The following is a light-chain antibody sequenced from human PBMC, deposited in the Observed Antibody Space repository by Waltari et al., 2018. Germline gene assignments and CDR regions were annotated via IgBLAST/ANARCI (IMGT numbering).Light chain of an antibody. V-gene: IGLV2-8*01. CDR3: SSYAGGSSLM. CDR2: EVT. CDR1: STDVAGYDP. J-gene: IGLJ3*02. Sequence: QSALTQPPSASGSPGQSITISCTGLSTDVAGYDPVFWYQHHPGRAPNLLIYEVTKRPSGVPDRFSGSKSDNTASLAVSGLQAEDEADYYCSSYAGGSSLMFGGGTKLTVL.